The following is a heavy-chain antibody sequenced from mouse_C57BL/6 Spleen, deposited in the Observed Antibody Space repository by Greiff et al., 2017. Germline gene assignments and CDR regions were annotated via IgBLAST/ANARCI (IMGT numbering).Heavy chain of an antibody. Sequence: QVQLQQPGAELVMPGASVKLSCKASGYTFTSYWMHWVKQRPGQGLEWIGEIDPSDSYTNYNQKFKGKSTLTVDKSSSTAYMPLSSLTSEDSAVYYCARPLYDYAWFAYWGQGTLVTVSA. CDR2: IDPSDSYT. J-gene: IGHJ3*01. CDR1: GYTFTSYW. CDR3: ARPLYDYAWFAY. D-gene: IGHD2-4*01. V-gene: IGHV1-69*01.